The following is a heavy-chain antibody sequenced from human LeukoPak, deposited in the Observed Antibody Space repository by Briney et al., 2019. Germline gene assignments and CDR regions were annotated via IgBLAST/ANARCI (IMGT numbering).Heavy chain of an antibody. CDR2: IIPIFGTT. D-gene: IGHD3-10*01. Sequence: GSSVKISCKASGGTFCSYAISWVRQAPGQGLEWMGGIIPIFGTTNYAQKFQGRVSITADESTSTAYMELSSLRSEDTAVYYCARGMVRGVIITSEMYFDYWGQGTLVTVSS. CDR1: GGTFCSYA. J-gene: IGHJ4*02. CDR3: ARGMVRGVIITSEMYFDY. V-gene: IGHV1-69*01.